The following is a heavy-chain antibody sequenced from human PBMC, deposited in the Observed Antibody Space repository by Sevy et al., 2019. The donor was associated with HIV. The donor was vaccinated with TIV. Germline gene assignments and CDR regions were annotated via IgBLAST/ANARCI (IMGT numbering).Heavy chain of an antibody. V-gene: IGHV1-18*04. Sequence: ASVKVSCKASGYTFTSYGISWVRQAPGQGLEWMGWISAYNGNTNYAQKLQGRVTMTTDTSTSTAYMELRSLRYDDTAVYYCARDPSGSYYEDFDYWGQGTLVTVSS. CDR1: GYTFTSYG. CDR2: ISAYNGNT. CDR3: ARDPSGSYYEDFDY. J-gene: IGHJ4*02. D-gene: IGHD1-26*01.